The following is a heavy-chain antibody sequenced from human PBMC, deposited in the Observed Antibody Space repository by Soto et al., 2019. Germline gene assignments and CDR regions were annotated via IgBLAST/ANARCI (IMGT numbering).Heavy chain of an antibody. V-gene: IGHV4-31*03. CDR1: GGSISSGAHY. D-gene: IGHD4-17*01. CDR2: IYYSGSN. J-gene: IGHJ4*02. CDR3: ARDRYGVPRGDFFDS. Sequence: SETLSLTCTVSGGSISSGAHYWSWIRQLPGKGLEWIGNIYYSGSNYYNPSLKSRVTISVDTSNNQFSLNLSSVTAADTAIYYCARDRYGVPRGDFFDSWGQGILVTVSS.